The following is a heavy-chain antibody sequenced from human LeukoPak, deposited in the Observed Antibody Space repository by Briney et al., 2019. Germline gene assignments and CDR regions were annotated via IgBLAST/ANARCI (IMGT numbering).Heavy chain of an antibody. V-gene: IGHV1-2*02. CDR3: ARGDILYYYDSSGWGAFDI. Sequence: ASVKVSRKASGYTFTGYYMHWVRQAPGQGLEWMGWINPNSGGTNYAQKFQGRVTMTRDTSISTAYMELSRLRSDDTAVYYCARGDILYYYDSSGWGAFDIWGQGTMVTVSS. CDR2: INPNSGGT. D-gene: IGHD3-22*01. CDR1: GYTFTGYY. J-gene: IGHJ3*02.